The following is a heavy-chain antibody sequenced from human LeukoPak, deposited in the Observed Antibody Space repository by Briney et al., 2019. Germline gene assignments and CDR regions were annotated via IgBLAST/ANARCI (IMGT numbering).Heavy chain of an antibody. J-gene: IGHJ6*04. Sequence: SQTLSLTCIVSGGSISSGGYYWSWIRQHPGKGLEWIGYIYYSGSTYYNPSLKSRVTISVDTSKNQFSLKLSSVTAADTAVYYCARQGSGILWRGYGMDVWGKGTTVTVSS. CDR2: IYYSGST. V-gene: IGHV4-31*03. CDR1: GGSISSGGYY. CDR3: ARQGSGILWRGYGMDV. D-gene: IGHD3-10*01.